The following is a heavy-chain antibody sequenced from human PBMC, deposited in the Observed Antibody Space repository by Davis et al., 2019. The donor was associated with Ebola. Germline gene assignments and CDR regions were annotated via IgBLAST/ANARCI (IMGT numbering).Heavy chain of an antibody. CDR2: ISGSGTRT. CDR3: AKTTRFHSGDMYYFDS. D-gene: IGHD3-16*01. CDR1: GFTFSSYA. Sequence: GGSLRLSCEASGFTFSSYAMSWVRQAPGKGLEWVSGISGSGTRTYYSDSVKGRFTISRDNSYNTLYLQMSGLRAEDTAVYHCAKTTRFHSGDMYYFDSWGQGALVAVSS. J-gene: IGHJ4*02. V-gene: IGHV3-23*01.